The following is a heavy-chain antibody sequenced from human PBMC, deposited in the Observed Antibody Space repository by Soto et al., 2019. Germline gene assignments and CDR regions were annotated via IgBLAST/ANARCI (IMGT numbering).Heavy chain of an antibody. D-gene: IGHD6-13*01. CDR3: ARETYSSSWYDGNWFDP. CDR2: IIPIFGTA. J-gene: IGHJ5*02. CDR1: GGTFSSYA. Sequence: QVQLVQSGAEVKKPGSSVKVSCKASGGTFSSYAISWVRQAPGQGLEWMGGIIPIFGTANYAQKFQGRVTITADESTSTAYMELSSVRSEDTAVYYCARETYSSSWYDGNWFDPWGQGTLVTVSS. V-gene: IGHV1-69*01.